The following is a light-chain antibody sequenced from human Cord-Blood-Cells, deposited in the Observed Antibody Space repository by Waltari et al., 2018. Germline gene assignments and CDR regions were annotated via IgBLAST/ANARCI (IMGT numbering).Light chain of an antibody. CDR3: QSYDSSLRGV. Sequence: QSVLTQPPSVSGAPGQRVTISCTGSSSNIGAGYDVHWYQQLPGIAPKLLIYGNSNGPSGVPDRFSGSKSGTSASLAITGLQAEDEADYYCQSYDSSLRGVFGTGTKVTVL. CDR2: GNS. J-gene: IGLJ1*01. V-gene: IGLV1-40*01. CDR1: SSNIGAGYD.